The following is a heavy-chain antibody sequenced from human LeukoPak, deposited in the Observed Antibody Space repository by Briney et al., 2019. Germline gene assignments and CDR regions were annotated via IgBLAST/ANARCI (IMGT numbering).Heavy chain of an antibody. Sequence: SETLSLTGTVSGGSISSYYWSWIRQPPGKGLEWIGYIYYSGSTNYNPSLKSRVTISVDTSKNQFSLKLSSVTAADTAVYYCARSHSVWTSFDYWGQGTLVTVSS. CDR3: ARSHSVWTSFDY. CDR1: GGSISSYY. V-gene: IGHV4-59*01. D-gene: IGHD3/OR15-3a*01. CDR2: IYYSGST. J-gene: IGHJ4*02.